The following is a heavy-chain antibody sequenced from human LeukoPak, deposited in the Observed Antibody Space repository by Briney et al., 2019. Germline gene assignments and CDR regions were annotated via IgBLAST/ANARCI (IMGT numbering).Heavy chain of an antibody. CDR3: ARDTPPLVANDAFDI. CDR1: GFTFSSYS. D-gene: IGHD5-12*01. V-gene: IGHV3-21*01. Sequence: SGGSLRLSCAASGFTFSSYSMNWVRQAPGKGREWVSSISSSSSYIYYADSVKGRFTISRDNAKNSLYLQMNSLRAEDTAVYYCARDTPPLVANDAFDIWGQGTMVTVSS. J-gene: IGHJ3*02. CDR2: ISSSSSYI.